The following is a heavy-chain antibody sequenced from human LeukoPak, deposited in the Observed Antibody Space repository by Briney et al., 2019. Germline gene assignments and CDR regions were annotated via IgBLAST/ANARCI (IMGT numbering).Heavy chain of an antibody. V-gene: IGHV4-34*01. CDR2: INHSGST. D-gene: IGHD2-15*01. CDR1: GGSFSGYY. CDR3: ARGPMGQDIVVVVAATSPVYFQH. J-gene: IGHJ1*01. Sequence: SETLSLTCAVYGGSFSGYYWSWIRQPPGKGLEWIGEINHSGSTNYNPSLESRVTISVDTSKNQFSLKLSSVTAADTAVYYCARGPMGQDIVVVVAATSPVYFQHWGQGTLVTVSS.